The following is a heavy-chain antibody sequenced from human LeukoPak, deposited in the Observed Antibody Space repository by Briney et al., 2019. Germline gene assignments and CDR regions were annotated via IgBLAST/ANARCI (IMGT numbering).Heavy chain of an antibody. V-gene: IGHV3-13*01. J-gene: IGHJ4*02. CDR1: GFTFDNND. CDR2: IGSAGYT. D-gene: IGHD1-14*01. CDR3: VRQPDSARYGFDY. Sequence: GGALRLSCEVSGFTFDNNDMHWVRQSTGKGLEWVSAIGSAGYTYYAESVRGRFTITRDTAKQSLYLQMNSLRVEDTAVYHCVRQPDSARYGFDYWGRGTQVTVSS.